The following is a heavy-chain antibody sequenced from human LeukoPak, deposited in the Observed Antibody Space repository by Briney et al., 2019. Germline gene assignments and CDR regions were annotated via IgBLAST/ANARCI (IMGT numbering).Heavy chain of an antibody. CDR2: ISTYNGNT. CDR3: ALLLGLTVSPFHH. D-gene: IGHD2-21*02. V-gene: IGHV1-18*01. Sequence: ASVKVSCKASGYTFSRYGIAWVRQAPGQGLEWMAWISTYNGNTNYEEKLQGRVTLTTDTSTSTVYMGLRSLRSYDTAVYYFALLLGLTVSPFHHWGQGTLVTVSS. CDR1: GYTFSRYG. J-gene: IGHJ4*02.